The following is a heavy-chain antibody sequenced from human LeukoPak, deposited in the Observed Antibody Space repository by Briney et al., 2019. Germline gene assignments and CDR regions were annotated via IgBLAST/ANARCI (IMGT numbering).Heavy chain of an antibody. Sequence: TSETLSLTCTVSGGSTSSHFWSWIRQPPGKGLEWIGNIYTGGTTNYNPSLKSGVTISIDTSKNQLSLHLASVTAADTAVYYCTKATKWLAFDDWGRGTLVTVSS. CDR1: GGSTSSHF. V-gene: IGHV4-59*11. CDR2: IYTGGTT. CDR3: TKATKWLAFDD. J-gene: IGHJ4*02. D-gene: IGHD6-19*01.